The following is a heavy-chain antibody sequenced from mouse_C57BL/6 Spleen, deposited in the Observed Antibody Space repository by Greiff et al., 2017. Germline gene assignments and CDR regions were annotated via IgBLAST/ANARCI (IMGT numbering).Heavy chain of an antibody. Sequence: QVQLQQSGAELAKPGASVKLSCKASGYAFSSSWMNWVKQRPGKGLEWIGRIYPGDGDTNYNGKFKGKATLTADKSSSTAYMQLSSLTSEDSAVYFCARSDYGKPFAYWGQGTLVTVSA. CDR3: ARSDYGKPFAY. CDR1: GYAFSSSW. J-gene: IGHJ3*01. CDR2: IYPGDGDT. V-gene: IGHV1-82*01. D-gene: IGHD2-1*01.